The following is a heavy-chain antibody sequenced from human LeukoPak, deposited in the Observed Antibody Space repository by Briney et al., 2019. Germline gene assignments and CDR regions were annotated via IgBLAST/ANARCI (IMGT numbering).Heavy chain of an antibody. Sequence: GGSLRLSCAASGFTFSSYAMHWVRQAPGEGLEWVAVISYDGSNKYYADSVKGRFTISRDNSKNTLYLQMNSLRAEDTAVYYCAREAYDQGFDYWGQGTLVTVSS. D-gene: IGHD3-22*01. J-gene: IGHJ4*02. CDR1: GFTFSSYA. CDR3: AREAYDQGFDY. V-gene: IGHV3-30-3*01. CDR2: ISYDGSNK.